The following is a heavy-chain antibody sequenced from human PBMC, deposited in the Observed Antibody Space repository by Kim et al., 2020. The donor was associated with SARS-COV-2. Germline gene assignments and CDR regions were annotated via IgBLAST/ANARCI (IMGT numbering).Heavy chain of an antibody. Sequence: KLQGRVTMTTDTSTSTAYMELRSLRSDDTAVYYCARAWGTIVGASHNFDYWGQGTLVTVSS. CDR3: ARAWGTIVGASHNFDY. D-gene: IGHD1-26*01. J-gene: IGHJ4*02. V-gene: IGHV1-18*01.